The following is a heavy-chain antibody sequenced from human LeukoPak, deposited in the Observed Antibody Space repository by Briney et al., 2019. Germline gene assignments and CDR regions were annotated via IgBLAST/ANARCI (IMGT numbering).Heavy chain of an antibody. D-gene: IGHD6-19*01. CDR2: SSAYNGNT. V-gene: IGHV1-18*04. J-gene: IGHJ4*02. CDR1: GYTFTGYY. Sequence: ASVKVSCKASGYTFTGYYMHWVRQALGQGLEWMGWSSAYNGNTNYAQKVQGRVTMTTGTSTTTAYMELRSLRSDDTAVYYCARGGSSGWRTPNDDYWGQGTLVTVSS. CDR3: ARGGSSGWRTPNDDY.